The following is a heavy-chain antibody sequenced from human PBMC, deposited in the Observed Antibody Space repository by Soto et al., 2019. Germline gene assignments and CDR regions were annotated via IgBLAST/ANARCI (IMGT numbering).Heavy chain of an antibody. CDR1: GGSFSGYY. V-gene: IGHV4-34*01. CDR2: INHSGST. D-gene: IGHD6-13*01. CDR3: ARGTNVKPRREQQRFGMDV. J-gene: IGHJ6*02. Sequence: SETLSLTCAVYGGSFSGYYWSWIRQPPGKGLEWIGEINHSGSTNYNPSLKSRVTISVDTSKNQFSLKLSSVTAADTAVYYCARGTNVKPRREQQRFGMDVWGQGTTVTVSS.